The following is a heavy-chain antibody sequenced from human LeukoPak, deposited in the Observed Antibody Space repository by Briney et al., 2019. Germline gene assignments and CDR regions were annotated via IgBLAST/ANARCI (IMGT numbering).Heavy chain of an antibody. CDR1: GFTFTNHG. V-gene: IGHV3-30*18. D-gene: IGHD2-2*01. CDR2: ISYEGSIK. J-gene: IGHJ6*02. CDR3: AKSGSQYHKLSHYYYYGMDV. Sequence: GGSLRLSCVASGFTFTNHGMHWVRQAPGKGLEWVAVISYEGSIKYHGDSVKGRFTISRDNPKNTLYLQMNSLRPEDTAVYYCAKSGSQYHKLSHYYYYGMDVWGQGTTVTVSS.